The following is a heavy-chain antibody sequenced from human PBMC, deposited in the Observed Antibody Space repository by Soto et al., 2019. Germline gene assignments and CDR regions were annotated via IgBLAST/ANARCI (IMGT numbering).Heavy chain of an antibody. D-gene: IGHD3-3*01. CDR2: IDPSDSYT. Sequence: GESRKLSCKVSGYSFTSYWISWVRQMPGKGLEWMGRIDPSDSYTNYSPSSLDHVTISADKSTSTAYLQWSSLKASDPAMYYCATTRVFSHLHIWGQGTMVTVSS. CDR3: ATTRVFSHLHI. CDR1: GYSFTSYW. V-gene: IGHV5-10-1*01. J-gene: IGHJ3*02.